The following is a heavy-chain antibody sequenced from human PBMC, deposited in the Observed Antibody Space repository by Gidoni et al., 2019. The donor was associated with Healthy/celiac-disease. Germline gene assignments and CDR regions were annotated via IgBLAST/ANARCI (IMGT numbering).Heavy chain of an antibody. CDR1: GFTFRGSA. J-gene: IGHJ6*03. V-gene: IGHV3-73*02. CDR2: IRSKANSYAT. Sequence: EVQLVESGGGLVQPGGSLTLSCAASGFTFRGSAMHWVRQASGKGREWVGRIRSKANSYATAYAASVKGRFTISRDDSKNTAYLQMNSLKTEDTAVYYCTSFRYYYYYYMDVWGKETTVTVS. CDR3: TSFRYYYYYYMDV.